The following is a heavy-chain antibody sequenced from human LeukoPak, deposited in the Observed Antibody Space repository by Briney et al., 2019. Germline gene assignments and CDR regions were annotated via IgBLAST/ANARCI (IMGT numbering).Heavy chain of an antibody. J-gene: IGHJ2*01. V-gene: IGHV3-23*01. D-gene: IGHD4-23*01. CDR3: AKGGYCGPRYFDL. CDR1: GFTFSSYA. Sequence: GGSLRLSCAASGFTFSSYAVTWVRQAPGKGQEWVSAISGTGGSTFYADSVKGRFTISRDNSKNTLYLQMNSLRADDTAVYYCAKGGYCGPRYFDLWGRGTLVTVSS. CDR2: ISGTGGST.